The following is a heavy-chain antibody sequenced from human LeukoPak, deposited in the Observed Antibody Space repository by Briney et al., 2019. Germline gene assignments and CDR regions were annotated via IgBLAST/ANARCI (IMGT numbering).Heavy chain of an antibody. CDR3: ARGRKYTSGYRVTELGSGYTDY. D-gene: IGHD5-18*01. CDR2: IYHSGST. V-gene: IGHV4-38-2*02. J-gene: IGHJ4*01. Sequence: SETLSLTCTVSGYSISSGYYWGWIRQPPGKGLGWIGIIYHSGSTYYNPSLKRRGTISVDTSKNQSTQKLSSVIAADTAVYYCARGRKYTSGYRVTELGSGYTDYSGQGTLVTVSA. CDR1: GYSISSGYY.